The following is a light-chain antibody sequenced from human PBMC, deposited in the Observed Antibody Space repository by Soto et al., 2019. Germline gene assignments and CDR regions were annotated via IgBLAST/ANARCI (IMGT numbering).Light chain of an antibody. Sequence: EIVLTQSPATLSLSPGERGTLSCRASQSVSSYLAWYQQKPGQAPRLLIYDASNRAADIPARFSGSGSGTDFTLTISSLEPEDFAVYYCQQRSNWPPLTFGQGTRLEIK. J-gene: IGKJ5*01. CDR3: QQRSNWPPLT. CDR1: QSVSSY. CDR2: DAS. V-gene: IGKV3-11*01.